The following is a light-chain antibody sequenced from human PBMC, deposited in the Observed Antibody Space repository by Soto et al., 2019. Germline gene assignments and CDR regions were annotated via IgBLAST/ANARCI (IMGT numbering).Light chain of an antibody. V-gene: IGKV3-20*01. J-gene: IGKJ1*01. CDR3: QQYGSSPRT. CDR2: GAS. CDR1: QSVSSSY. Sequence: EIVLTQSPGTLSLSPGARATLSCRASQSVSSSYLAWYQQKPGQAPRLLIYGASSRATGIPDRFSGSGSGTDFTLTNSRLEPEDFAVYYCQQYGSSPRTFGQGTKVEIK.